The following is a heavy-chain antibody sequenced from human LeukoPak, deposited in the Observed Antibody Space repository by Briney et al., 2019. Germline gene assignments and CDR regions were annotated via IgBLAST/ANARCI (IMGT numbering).Heavy chain of an antibody. J-gene: IGHJ5*02. CDR2: IYPGDSDT. D-gene: IGHD1/OR15-1a*01. Sequence: GESLKSSCKGSGYRFGIYCIAWVRQMPGKGLEWMGIIYPGDSDTRYSPSFQGQVTISVDKSISTAYLQWSSLKASDTAVYYCARETNNRFDPWGQGALVTVSS. CDR1: GYRFGIYC. V-gene: IGHV5-51*01. CDR3: ARETNNRFDP.